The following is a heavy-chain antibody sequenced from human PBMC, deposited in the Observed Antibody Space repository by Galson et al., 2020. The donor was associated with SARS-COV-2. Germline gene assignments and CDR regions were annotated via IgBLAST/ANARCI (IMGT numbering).Heavy chain of an antibody. J-gene: IGHJ4*02. CDR2: IDWDDDK. CDR3: AREYYDILTGYYNPFDY. Sequence: SGPTLVQPTQTLTLTCTFSGFSLSTSGMCVSWIRQPPGKALEWLARIDWDDDKYYSTSLKTRLTISKDTSKNQVVLTMTNMDPVDTATYYCAREYYDILTGYYNPFDYGGQGTLVTVSS. CDR1: GFSLSTSGMC. D-gene: IGHD3-9*01. V-gene: IGHV2-70*11.